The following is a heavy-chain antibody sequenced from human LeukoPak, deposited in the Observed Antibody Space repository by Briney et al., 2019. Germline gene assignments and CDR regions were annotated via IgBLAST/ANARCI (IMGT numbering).Heavy chain of an antibody. CDR1: GGTFSSYA. Sequence: SVKVSCKASGGTFSSYAISWVRQAPGQGLEWMGGIIPIFGTANYAQKFQGRVTITADESTSTAYMELSSLRSEDTAVYYCARQGYSGHSQGAADYWGQGTLVTVSS. CDR2: IIPIFGTA. D-gene: IGHD4-23*01. CDR3: ARQGYSGHSQGAADY. J-gene: IGHJ4*02. V-gene: IGHV1-69*13.